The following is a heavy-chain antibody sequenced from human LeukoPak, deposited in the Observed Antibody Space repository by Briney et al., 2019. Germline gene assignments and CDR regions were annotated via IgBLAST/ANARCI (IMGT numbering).Heavy chain of an antibody. D-gene: IGHD4-17*01. J-gene: IGHJ4*02. CDR3: AKAEDMTTVTTPFDC. V-gene: IGHV3-23*01. CDR2: IRGSGGST. CDR1: GFTFSSYA. Sequence: GGSLRLSCAASGFTFSSYAMSWVRQAPGKGLEWVSAIRGSGGSTYYADSVKGRFTISRDNSKNTLYLQMNILSAEDTAVYYCAKAEDMTTVTTPFDCWGQGTLVTVSS.